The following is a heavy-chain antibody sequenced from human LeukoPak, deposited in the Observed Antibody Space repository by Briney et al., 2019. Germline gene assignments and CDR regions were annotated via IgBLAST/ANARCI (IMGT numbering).Heavy chain of an antibody. D-gene: IGHD4-11*01. CDR1: GGSFSGYY. V-gene: IGHV4-34*01. CDR3: ARESAYSKLLDY. Sequence: PSETLSLTCAVYGGSFSGYYWSWIRQPPGKGLEWIGEINHSGSTNYNPSLKSRVTISVDTSKNQFSLKLSSVTAADTAVYYCARESAYSKLLDYWGQGTLVAVSS. CDR2: INHSGST. J-gene: IGHJ4*02.